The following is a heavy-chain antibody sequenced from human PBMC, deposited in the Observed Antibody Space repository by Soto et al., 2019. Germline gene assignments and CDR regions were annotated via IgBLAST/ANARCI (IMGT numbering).Heavy chain of an antibody. D-gene: IGHD3-9*01. CDR3: ATSHYDILTGYHF. CDR1: GYTFTSYG. CDR2: ISAYNGNT. V-gene: IGHV1-18*01. J-gene: IGHJ4*02. Sequence: ASVKVSCKASGYTFTSYGISWVRQAPGQGLEWMGWISAYNGNTNYAQKLQGRVTMTKDTSTSTAYMELRSLRSDDTAVYYCATSHYDILTGYHFWGQGTLVTVSS.